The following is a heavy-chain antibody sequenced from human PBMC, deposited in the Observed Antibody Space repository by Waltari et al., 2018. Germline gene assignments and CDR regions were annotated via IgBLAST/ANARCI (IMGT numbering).Heavy chain of an antibody. V-gene: IGHV3-48*01. Sequence: EVQLVDSGGGLVQPGGSLRLSCAASGFTFSSYSMNWVRQAPGKELEWVSYISSSSSTIYYVDSVKGRFTISRDNADNSLYLQMNSLRAEDTAVYYCARGRNNGRSGYDIWGQGTMVTVSS. CDR2: ISSSSSTI. CDR1: GFTFSSYS. CDR3: ARGRNNGRSGYDI. J-gene: IGHJ3*02. D-gene: IGHD3-22*01.